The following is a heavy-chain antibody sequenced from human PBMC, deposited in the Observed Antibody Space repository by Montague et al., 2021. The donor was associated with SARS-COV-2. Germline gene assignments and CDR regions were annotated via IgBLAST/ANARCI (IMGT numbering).Heavy chain of an antibody. Sequence: SETLSLTCAVYGGSFSNHYWSWIRQSPGKGLEWIGESNQSGSTNYNPSLKSRVPISVSTSKNQFPLTLKSVTAAATAAYYCSRGTLSVKMVAVVCLGGIYYFDSWGQGTLVAVSS. J-gene: IGHJ4*02. CDR3: SRGTLSVKMVAVVCLGGIYYFDS. CDR1: GGSFSNHY. D-gene: IGHD2-15*01. V-gene: IGHV4-34*01. CDR2: SNQSGST.